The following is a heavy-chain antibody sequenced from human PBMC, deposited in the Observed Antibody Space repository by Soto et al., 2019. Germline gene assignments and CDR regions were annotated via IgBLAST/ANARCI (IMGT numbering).Heavy chain of an antibody. CDR1: GDSIRSSY. D-gene: IGHD6-13*01. CDR2: VYHTGTT. V-gene: IGHV4-59*01. CDR3: ARDMSGGSSWYEFDS. Sequence: ASETLSLTCTVSGDSIRSSYWSWVRQPPGRGLEWIGYVYHTGTTNSNPSLKSRVTISADTSKNLFSLKLISVTPADTAVYFCARDMSGGSSWYEFDSWGPGTLVIVSS. J-gene: IGHJ4*02.